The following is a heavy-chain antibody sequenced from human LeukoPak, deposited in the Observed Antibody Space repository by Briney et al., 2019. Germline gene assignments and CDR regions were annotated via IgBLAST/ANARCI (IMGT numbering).Heavy chain of an antibody. CDR3: ARDREDYSSSWYGYGYYFDY. V-gene: IGHV1-69*01. Sequence: SVKVSCKASGGTFSSYAIRWVRQAPGQGLEWVGGIIPIFGTANYAQKFQGRVTITADESTSTAYMAPSSLRCEDTAVYYCARDREDYSSSWYGYGYYFDYWGQATLVTVSS. D-gene: IGHD6-13*01. CDR2: IIPIFGTA. J-gene: IGHJ4*02. CDR1: GGTFSSYA.